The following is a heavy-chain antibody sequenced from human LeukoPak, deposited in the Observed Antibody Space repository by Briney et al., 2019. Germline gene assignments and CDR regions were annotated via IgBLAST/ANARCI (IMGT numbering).Heavy chain of an antibody. Sequence: PGGSLRLSCAASGFPFSSYAMHWVRQAPGKGLEGVAVISYDGTFKFYGDSVKGRFTIYRDNSKNTLYLQMNSLRAEDTAVYYCARDVGWLPLGDAFDIWGQGTMVTVSS. CDR2: ISYDGTFK. V-gene: IGHV3-30*04. CDR1: GFPFSSYA. D-gene: IGHD5-24*01. CDR3: ARDVGWLPLGDAFDI. J-gene: IGHJ3*02.